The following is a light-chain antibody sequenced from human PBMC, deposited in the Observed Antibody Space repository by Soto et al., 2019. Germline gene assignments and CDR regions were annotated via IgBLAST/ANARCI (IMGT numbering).Light chain of an antibody. CDR3: AAWDDSLSGVI. J-gene: IGLJ2*01. Sequence: QSVLTQPPSASGTPGQRVTISCSGSSSNIGDNSVNWFQQLPGTAPILLIYSNNQRPSGVPYRFSGSKSGTSASLAISGLQSEDEADYYCAAWDDSLSGVIFGGGTKLTVL. CDR1: SSNIGDNS. V-gene: IGLV1-44*01. CDR2: SNN.